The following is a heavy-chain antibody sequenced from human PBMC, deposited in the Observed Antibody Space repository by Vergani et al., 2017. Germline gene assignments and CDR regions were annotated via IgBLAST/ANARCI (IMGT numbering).Heavy chain of an antibody. CDR2: ISSSSSTI. J-gene: IGHJ6*03. Sequence: EVQLVESGGGLVQPGGSLRLSCAASGFTFSSYSMNWVRQAPGKGLEWVSYISSSSSTIYYADSVKGRFTISRDNAKNSLYLQTNSLRAEDTAVYYCARATGAGLYYYYYYYMDVWGKGTTVTVSS. CDR1: GFTFSSYS. D-gene: IGHD4-11*01. V-gene: IGHV3-48*01. CDR3: ARATGAGLYYYYYYYMDV.